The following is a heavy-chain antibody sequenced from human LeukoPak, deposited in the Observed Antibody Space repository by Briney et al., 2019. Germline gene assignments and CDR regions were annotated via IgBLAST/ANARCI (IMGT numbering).Heavy chain of an antibody. CDR2: IYYSGST. D-gene: IGHD3-3*01. CDR1: GGSISSYY. V-gene: IGHV4-59*12. Sequence: SETLSLTCTVSGGSISSYYWSWIRQPPGKGLEWIGYIYYSGSTNYNPSLKSRVTISVDTSKNQFSLKLSSVTAADTAVYYCARVLLYDPDRNGYYFDYWGQGTLVTVSS. J-gene: IGHJ4*02. CDR3: ARVLLYDPDRNGYYFDY.